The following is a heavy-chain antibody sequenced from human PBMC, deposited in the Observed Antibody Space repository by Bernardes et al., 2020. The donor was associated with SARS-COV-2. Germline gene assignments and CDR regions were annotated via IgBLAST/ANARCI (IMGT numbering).Heavy chain of an antibody. CDR3: AVATNYYYGMDV. CDR1: GFTFSSYS. J-gene: IGHJ6*02. CDR2: ISRSTTTI. Sequence: GGSLRLSRAASGFTFSSYSMNWVRQAPGKGLEWVSYISRSTTTIYYADSVRGRFTISRDNAKNSLYLQMSSLRAEDTAVYYCAVATNYYYGMDVWGQGTTVTVSS. D-gene: IGHD5-12*01. V-gene: IGHV3-48*01.